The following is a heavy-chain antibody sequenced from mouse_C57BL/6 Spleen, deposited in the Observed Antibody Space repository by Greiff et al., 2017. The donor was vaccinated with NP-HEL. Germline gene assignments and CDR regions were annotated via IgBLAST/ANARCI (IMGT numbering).Heavy chain of an antibody. CDR1: GFTFSDYY. CDR2: INYDGSST. V-gene: IGHV5-16*01. J-gene: IGHJ4*01. Sequence: EVMLVESEGGLVQPGSSMKLSCTASGFTFSDYYMAWVRQVPEKGLEWVANINYDGSSTYYLDSLKSRFIISRDNAKNILYLQMSSLKSEDTATYYCARDYGKDAMDYWGQGTSVTVSS. D-gene: IGHD2-1*01. CDR3: ARDYGKDAMDY.